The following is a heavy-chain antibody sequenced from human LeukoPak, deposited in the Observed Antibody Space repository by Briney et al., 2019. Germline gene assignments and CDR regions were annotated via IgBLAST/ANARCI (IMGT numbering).Heavy chain of an antibody. J-gene: IGHJ4*02. CDR1: GYTFTGYY. CDR2: INSNSGRT. CDR3: ASDGAIAAAAY. V-gene: IGHV1-2*02. D-gene: IGHD6-13*01. Sequence: ASVKVSCKASGYTFTGYYMHWVRQPPGQGLEWIGWINSNSGRTNYAQKFQGRVTMTRDTSISTAYMELSRLRSDDTAVYYCASDGAIAAAAYWGQGTLVTVSS.